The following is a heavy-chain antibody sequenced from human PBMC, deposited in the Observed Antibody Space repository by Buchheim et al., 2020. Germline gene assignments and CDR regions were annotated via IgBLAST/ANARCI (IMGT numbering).Heavy chain of an antibody. V-gene: IGHV4-39*07. J-gene: IGHJ6*02. CDR2: IYYGGST. CDR1: GGSISSGGDY. Sequence: QVRLQESGPGRVKPSETLSLTCNVSGGSISSGGDYWSWIRQPPGKGLEWIGSIYYGGSTYYNPSLTSRVTISVDTSKNQFSLKLSSVTAADTAVYYCTRSPPGYYYGIDVWGQGTT. CDR3: TRSPPGYYYGIDV.